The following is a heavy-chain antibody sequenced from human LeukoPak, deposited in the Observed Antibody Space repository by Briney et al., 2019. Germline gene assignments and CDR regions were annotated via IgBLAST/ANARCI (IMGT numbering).Heavy chain of an antibody. J-gene: IGHJ4*02. V-gene: IGHV4-34*01. CDR1: GGSFSGYY. CDR2: INHSGST. D-gene: IGHD1-26*01. CDR3: ARDGAVGAMDY. Sequence: SETLSLTCAVYGGSFSGYYWSWIRQPPGKGLEWIGEINHSGSTNYNPSLKSRVTISVDTSKNQFSLKLSSVTAADTAVYYCARDGAVGAMDYWGQGTLVTVSS.